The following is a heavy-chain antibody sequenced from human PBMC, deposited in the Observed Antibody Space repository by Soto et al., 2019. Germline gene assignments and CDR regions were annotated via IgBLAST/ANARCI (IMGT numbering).Heavy chain of an antibody. CDR3: GRWLGTSYGMDV. CDR2: IYHDGNP. V-gene: IGHV4-4*02. J-gene: IGHJ6*02. Sequence: PSETLSLTCAVSGGTISSTNWRSWVRQSPGKGLEWIGEIYHDGNPDYNPSLKSRVTISVDKSKKNFSLKLTSVTAADTAVYFCGRWLGTSYGMDVWGQGTAVTVSS. CDR1: GGTISSTNW. D-gene: IGHD6-19*01.